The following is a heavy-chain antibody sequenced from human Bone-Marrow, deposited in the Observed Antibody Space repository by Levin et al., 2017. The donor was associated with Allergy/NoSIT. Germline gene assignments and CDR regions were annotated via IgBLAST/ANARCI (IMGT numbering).Heavy chain of an antibody. CDR3: ARGEGSDN. V-gene: IGHV1-69*05. CDR2: IIALFNTA. J-gene: IGHJ4*02. Sequence: SVKVSCKTSGSTLGGYAVNWVRQAPGQGLEWLGGIIALFNTANYTQKFQDRITITMDESSTTVYMELRSLTSDDTAIYYCARGEGSDNWGQGTLVTVSS. D-gene: IGHD3-10*01. CDR1: GSTLGGYA.